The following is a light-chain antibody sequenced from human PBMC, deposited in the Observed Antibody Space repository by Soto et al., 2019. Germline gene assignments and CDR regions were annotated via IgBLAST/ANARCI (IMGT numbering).Light chain of an antibody. V-gene: IGKV3-20*01. Sequence: EIVMTQSPATLSVSQGGRATLSCRASQTISGTLAWYQQKPGQAPRLLIYGASDRATGTPDRFSGSASGTDFTLAISRLEPEDFGVYFCQHYGTSITFGQGTRLEIK. CDR3: QHYGTSIT. J-gene: IGKJ5*01. CDR1: QTISGT. CDR2: GAS.